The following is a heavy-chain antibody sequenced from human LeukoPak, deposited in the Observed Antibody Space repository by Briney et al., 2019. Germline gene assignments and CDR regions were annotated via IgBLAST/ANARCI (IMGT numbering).Heavy chain of an antibody. CDR3: ARYSSAELFDY. D-gene: IGHD6-25*01. CDR2: IKQDGSEK. V-gene: IGHV3-7*01. Sequence: GGSLRLSCAASGFTVNSKYMSWVRQAPGKGLEWVANIKQDGSEKYYVDSVKGRFTISRDNAKNSLYLQMNSLRAEGTAVYYCARYSSAELFDYWGQGTLVTVSS. CDR1: GFTVNSKY. J-gene: IGHJ4*02.